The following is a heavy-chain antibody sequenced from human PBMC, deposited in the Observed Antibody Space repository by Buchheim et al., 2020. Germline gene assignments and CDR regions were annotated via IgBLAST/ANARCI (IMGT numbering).Heavy chain of an antibody. CDR3: ARFRVRGVIIGSGMDV. V-gene: IGHV4-39*01. CDR2: IYYSWST. Sequence: QLQLQESGPGLVKPSETLSLTCTVSGGSISSTSYYWGWSRQPLGKGLEWIGSIYYSWSTSYNPSLKSRVTISVDQSKKQFSLKLSSATAADTAVYYCARFRVRGVIIGSGMDVWGQGTT. CDR1: GGSISSTSYY. D-gene: IGHD3-10*01. J-gene: IGHJ6*02.